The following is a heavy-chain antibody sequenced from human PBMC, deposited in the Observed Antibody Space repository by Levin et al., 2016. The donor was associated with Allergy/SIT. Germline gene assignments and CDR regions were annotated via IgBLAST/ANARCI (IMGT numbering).Heavy chain of an antibody. CDR2: ISYDGSNK. V-gene: IGHV3-30*18. J-gene: IGHJ4*02. Sequence: WIRQPPGKGLEWVAVISYDGSNKYYADSVKGRFTISRDNSKNTLYLQMNSLRAEDTAVYYCAKDLVNYYDSSGYYYEDGIFDYWGQGTLVTVSS. D-gene: IGHD3-22*01. CDR3: AKDLVNYYDSSGYYYEDGIFDY.